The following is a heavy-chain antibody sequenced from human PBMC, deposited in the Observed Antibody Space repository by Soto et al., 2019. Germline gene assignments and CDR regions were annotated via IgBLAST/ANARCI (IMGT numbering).Heavy chain of an antibody. D-gene: IGHD2-15*01. Sequence: VQLLESGGGLIQPGGSLRLSCAASGFTFSYGIHWLRQAPGKGLEWVAYISYDSSNKFYGDSVKGRFTISRDNSKNTQFLQINSLRAEDTAVYYCAKLVIGYCSGNTCDDYWGQGTLVAVSS. CDR1: GFTFSYG. J-gene: IGHJ4*02. CDR3: AKLVIGYCSGNTCDDY. CDR2: ISYDSSNK. V-gene: IGHV3-30*18.